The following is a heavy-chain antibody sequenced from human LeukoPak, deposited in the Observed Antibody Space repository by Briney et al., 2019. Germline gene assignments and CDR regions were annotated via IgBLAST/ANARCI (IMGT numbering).Heavy chain of an antibody. D-gene: IGHD2-2*02. CDR2: IIPIFGTA. CDR3: AREGPRCSSTSCYTGGWFDP. V-gene: IGHV1-69*05. CDR1: GGTFSSYA. J-gene: IGHJ5*02. Sequence: SVKVSCKASGGTFSSYAISWVRQAPGQGLEWMGGIIPIFGTANYAQKFQGRVTITTDESTSTAYMELSSLRSEDTAVYYCAREGPRCSSTSCYTGGWFDPWGQGTLVTVSS.